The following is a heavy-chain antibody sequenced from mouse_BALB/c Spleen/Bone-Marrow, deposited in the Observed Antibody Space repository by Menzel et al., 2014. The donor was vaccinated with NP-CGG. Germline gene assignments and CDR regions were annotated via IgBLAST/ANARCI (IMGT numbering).Heavy chain of an antibody. CDR1: GYTFSSYW. CDR3: ARSHYYGLYYAMDY. Sequence: QVQLQQSGAELMKPGASVKISCKTTGYTFSSYWIEWVKQRPGHGLEWIGEILPGSGTTNYNEKFKGKATFTADTSSNTAYMQLSSLTSEDSAVYYCARSHYYGLYYAMDYWGQGTSVTASS. D-gene: IGHD1-1*01. J-gene: IGHJ4*01. CDR2: ILPGSGTT. V-gene: IGHV1-9*01.